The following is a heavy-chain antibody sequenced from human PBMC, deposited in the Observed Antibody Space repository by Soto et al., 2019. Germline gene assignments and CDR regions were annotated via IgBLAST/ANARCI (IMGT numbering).Heavy chain of an antibody. V-gene: IGHV1-8*01. J-gene: IGHJ4*02. D-gene: IGHD3-10*01. Sequence: QVQLVQSGAEVKKPGASVQVSCKASGYTCTSYDINWVRQATGQGLEWMGWMNPNSGNTGYAQKFQGRVTMTRDTSRSPAYMELSSRRSEDTAVYYCARDYKGSGGSRGYWGQGTLVTVSS. CDR1: GYTCTSYD. CDR3: ARDYKGSGGSRGY. CDR2: MNPNSGNT.